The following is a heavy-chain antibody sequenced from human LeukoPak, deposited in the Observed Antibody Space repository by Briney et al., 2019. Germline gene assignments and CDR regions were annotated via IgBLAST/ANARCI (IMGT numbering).Heavy chain of an antibody. CDR1: GFTFDDYA. Sequence: GGSLRLSCAASGFTFDDYAMHWVRQAPGKGLEWVSGISRNSGSIGYADSVKGRFTISRDNAKNSLYLQMNSLRAEDTALYYCAKDTVGDYFYYGMDVWGQGTTVTVSS. D-gene: IGHD4-17*01. CDR2: ISRNSGSI. J-gene: IGHJ6*02. CDR3: AKDTVGDYFYYGMDV. V-gene: IGHV3-9*01.